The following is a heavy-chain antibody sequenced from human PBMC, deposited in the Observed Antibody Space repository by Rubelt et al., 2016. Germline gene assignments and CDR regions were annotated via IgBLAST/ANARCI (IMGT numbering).Heavy chain of an antibody. CDR3: ARAGPLAGHKYYFDY. CDR1: GGSISSSSYY. V-gene: IGHV4-39*07. CDR2: IYYSGST. D-gene: IGHD6-19*01. J-gene: IGHJ4*02. Sequence: QLQLQESGPGLVKPSETLSLTCTVSGGSISSSSYYWGWIRQPPGKGLEWIGCIYYSGSTYYNPSLKSRVTISVDTSKNQFSLKLSSVTAADTAVYYCARAGPLAGHKYYFDYWGQGTLVTVSS.